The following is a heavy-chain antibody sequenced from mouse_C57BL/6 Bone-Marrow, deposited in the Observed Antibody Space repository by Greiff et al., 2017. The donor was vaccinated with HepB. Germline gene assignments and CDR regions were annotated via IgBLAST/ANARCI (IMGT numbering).Heavy chain of an antibody. J-gene: IGHJ2*01. CDR3: AREALWLRRTHYFDY. CDR2: IYPGDGDT. Sequence: QVHVKQSGAELVKPGASVKISCKASGYAFSSYWMNWVKQRPGKGLEWIGQIYPGDGDTNYNGKFKGKATLTADKSSSTAYMQLSSLTSEDSAVYFCAREALWLRRTHYFDYWGQGTTLTVSS. V-gene: IGHV1-80*01. D-gene: IGHD2-2*01. CDR1: GYAFSSYW.